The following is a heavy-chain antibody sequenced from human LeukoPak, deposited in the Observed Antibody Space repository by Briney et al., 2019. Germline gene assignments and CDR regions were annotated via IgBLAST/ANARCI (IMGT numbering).Heavy chain of an antibody. Sequence: GGSLRLSCAASGFTFSSYWMHWVRQAPGKGLVWVSRINSDGSSTSYADSVKGRFTISRDNAKNTLYLQMNSLRVEDTAVYYCARGLDSSSAIDYWGRGTLVTVSS. V-gene: IGHV3-74*01. CDR1: GFTFSSYW. J-gene: IGHJ4*02. CDR3: ARGLDSSSAIDY. CDR2: INSDGSST. D-gene: IGHD6-6*01.